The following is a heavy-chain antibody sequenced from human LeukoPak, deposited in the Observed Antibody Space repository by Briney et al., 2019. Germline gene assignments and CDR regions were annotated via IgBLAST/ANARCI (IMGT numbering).Heavy chain of an antibody. CDR1: GGSISSGGYY. CDR2: INHSGST. V-gene: IGHV4-39*07. D-gene: IGHD2-2*01. Sequence: SETLSLTCTVSGGSISSGGYYWSWIRQPPGKGLEWIGEINHSGSTNYNPSLKSRVTISVDTSKNQFSLKLSSVTAADTAVYYCATPRGYCSSTSCPGPNWFDPWGQGTLVTVSS. J-gene: IGHJ5*02. CDR3: ATPRGYCSSTSCPGPNWFDP.